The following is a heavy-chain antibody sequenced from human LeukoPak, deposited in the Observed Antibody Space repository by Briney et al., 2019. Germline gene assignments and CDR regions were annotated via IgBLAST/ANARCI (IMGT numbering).Heavy chain of an antibody. CDR1: GFTVSSNE. CDR2: ISGSGGST. V-gene: IGHV3-23*01. J-gene: IGHJ3*02. D-gene: IGHD3-3*01. Sequence: GGSLRLSCAASGFTVSSNEMSWVRQAPGKGLEWVSAISGSGGSTYYADSVKGRFTISRDNSKNTLYLQMNSLRAEDTAVYYCAARFLNDAFDIWGQGTMVTVSS. CDR3: AARFLNDAFDI.